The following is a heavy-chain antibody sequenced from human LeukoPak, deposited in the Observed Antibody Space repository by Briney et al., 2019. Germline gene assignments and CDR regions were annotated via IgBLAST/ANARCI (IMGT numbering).Heavy chain of an antibody. J-gene: IGHJ4*02. CDR3: ATRTTYYYDSSGYYPLVN. CDR2: IYHSGST. CDR1: GGSISSSNW. V-gene: IGHV4-4*02. Sequence: SETLSLTCAVSGGSISSSNWGSWVRQPPGKGLEWIGEIYHSGSTNYNPSLKSRFTISVDKSKNQFSLKLSSVTAADTAVYYCATRTTYYYDSSGYYPLVNWGQGTLVTVSS. D-gene: IGHD3-22*01.